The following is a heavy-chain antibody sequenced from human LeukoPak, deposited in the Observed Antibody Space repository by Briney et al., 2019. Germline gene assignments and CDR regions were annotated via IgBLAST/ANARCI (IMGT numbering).Heavy chain of an antibody. CDR2: INHSGST. CDR3: ARSTMVRGRGFDP. J-gene: IGHJ5*02. Sequence: MSSETLSLTCAVYGVSFSGYYWSWIRQPPGKGLEWLGEINHSGSTNYNPSLKSRVTISVDTSKNQFSLKLSSVTAADTAVYYCARSTMVRGRGFDPWGQGTLVTVSS. D-gene: IGHD3-10*01. CDR1: GVSFSGYY. V-gene: IGHV4-34*01.